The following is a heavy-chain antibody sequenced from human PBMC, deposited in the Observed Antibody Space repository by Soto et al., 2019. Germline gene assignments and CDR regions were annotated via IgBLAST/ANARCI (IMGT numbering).Heavy chain of an antibody. V-gene: IGHV1-18*04. CDR1: GYTFSDYG. D-gene: IGHD1-26*01. J-gene: IGHJ4*02. CDR2: ISAYNGNI. Sequence: ASVKVSCKASGYTFSDYGISWVRQAPGQGLEWMGWISAYNGNINYAQRFRNRVAMTIDTSAHTAYLELRSLRSDDTAVFYCTRGPPSWEMLVEFRGDYWGQGTQVTVSS. CDR3: TRGPPSWEMLVEFRGDY.